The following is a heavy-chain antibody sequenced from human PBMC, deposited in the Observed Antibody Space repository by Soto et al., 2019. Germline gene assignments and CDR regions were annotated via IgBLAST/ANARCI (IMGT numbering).Heavy chain of an antibody. V-gene: IGHV1-3*01. D-gene: IGHD3-16*02. CDR3: VIWTRFDGYRGSYGMDV. J-gene: IGHJ6*02. CDR1: GYTFTSYA. CDR2: INAGNGNT. Sequence: ASVKVSCKASGYTFTSYAMHWVRQAPGQRLEWMGWINAGNGNTKYSQKFQGRVTITRDTSASTAYMELSSLRSEDTAVYYCVIWTRFDGYRGSYGMDVWGQGTTVTVSS.